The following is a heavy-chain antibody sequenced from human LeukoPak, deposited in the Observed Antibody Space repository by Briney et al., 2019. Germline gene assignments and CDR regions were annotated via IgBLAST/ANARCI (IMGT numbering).Heavy chain of an antibody. V-gene: IGHV4-59*02. J-gene: IGHJ5*01. Sequence: SETLSLTCTVSGASVTNHYCTRIRQPPGERLEWIGYAYCSGSTKYHPSLKSRVTISVDSSKNQFSLRLSSVTAADTAVYYCAISYGGYVLDSWGQGTLVIVSS. CDR2: AYCSGST. D-gene: IGHD5-12*01. CDR3: AISYGGYVLDS. CDR1: GASVTNHY.